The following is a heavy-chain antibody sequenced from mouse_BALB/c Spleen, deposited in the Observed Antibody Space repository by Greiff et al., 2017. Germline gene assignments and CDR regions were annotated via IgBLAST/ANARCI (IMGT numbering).Heavy chain of an antibody. V-gene: IGHV14-3*02. CDR1: GFNIKDTY. Sequence: EVQLVESGAELVKPGASVKLSCTASGFNIKDTYMHWVKQRPEQGLEWIGRIDPANGNTKYDPKFQGKATITADTSSNTAYLQLSSLTSEDTAVYYCARFITGGAMDYWGQGTSVTVSS. D-gene: IGHD1-2*01. J-gene: IGHJ4*01. CDR2: IDPANGNT. CDR3: ARFITGGAMDY.